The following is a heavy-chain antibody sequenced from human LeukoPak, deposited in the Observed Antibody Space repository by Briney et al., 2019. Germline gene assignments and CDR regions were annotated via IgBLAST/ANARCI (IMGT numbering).Heavy chain of an antibody. CDR3: ARDESGYEWFDP. CDR2: MNPKSGKT. D-gene: IGHD5-12*01. Sequence: ASVKVSCKASGYIFTGHDINWVRQATGQGLEWMGWMNPKSGKTGIPQKFQGRVTMTSNTSINTVYMELSNLRFEDTAVYYCARDESGYEWFDPWGQGTLVTVSS. V-gene: IGHV1-8*01. J-gene: IGHJ5*02. CDR1: GYIFTGHD.